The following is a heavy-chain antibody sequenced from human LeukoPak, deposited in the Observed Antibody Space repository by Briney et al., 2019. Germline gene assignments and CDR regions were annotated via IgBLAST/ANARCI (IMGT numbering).Heavy chain of an antibody. CDR1: GGSISRYY. CDR2: IYYSGST. D-gene: IGHD2-2*02. Sequence: ASETLSLTCTVSGGSISRYYWSWIRQPPGKGLEWIGNIYYSGSTNYNPSLKSRVTISVDTSKNQFSLKLSSVTAADTAVYYCARLPKSDIVVVPAAIRGFRPPSKRNYYYYYYMDVWGKGTTVTVSS. V-gene: IGHV4-59*12. CDR3: ARLPKSDIVVVPAAIRGFRPPSKRNYYYYYYMDV. J-gene: IGHJ6*03.